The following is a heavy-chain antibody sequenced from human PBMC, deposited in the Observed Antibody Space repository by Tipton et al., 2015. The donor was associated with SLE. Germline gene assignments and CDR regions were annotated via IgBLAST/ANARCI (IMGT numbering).Heavy chain of an antibody. V-gene: IGHV3-74*01. CDR1: GFTFSSYW. Sequence: SLRLSCAASGFTFSSYWMHWVRQAPGKGLVWVSRVNSDGSSTSYADSVKGRFTISRDNAKNTLYPQMNSLRAEDTAVYYCARAETVTDAFDIWGQGTMVTVSS. J-gene: IGHJ3*02. CDR3: ARAETVTDAFDI. D-gene: IGHD1-1*01. CDR2: VNSDGSST.